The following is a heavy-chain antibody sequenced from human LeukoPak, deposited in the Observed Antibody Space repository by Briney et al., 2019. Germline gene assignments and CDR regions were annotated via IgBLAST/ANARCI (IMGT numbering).Heavy chain of an antibody. Sequence: SETLSLTCTVSGVSISNHYSSWIRQPPGKGLEWIGYIYYTGNTNYNPSLKSRVTISEDTSKNQVSLKLSSVTAADTAVYYCVRHSRVVAFDYWGQGNLVTVSS. V-gene: IGHV4-59*08. CDR3: VRHSRVVAFDY. CDR1: GVSISNHY. CDR2: IYYTGNT. J-gene: IGHJ4*02. D-gene: IGHD2-15*01.